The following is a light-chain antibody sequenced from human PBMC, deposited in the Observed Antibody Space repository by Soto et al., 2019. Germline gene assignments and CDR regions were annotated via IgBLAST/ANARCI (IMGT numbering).Light chain of an antibody. V-gene: IGLV2-23*01. CDR1: SSDVGSYDL. CDR2: EGT. Sequence: QSVLTQPASVSGSPGQSIIISCTGTSSDVGSYDLVSWYRQRPGKAPKLMIYEGTKRPSGVSNRYSAPKSGNTASLTISGLQAEDEADYFCCSYAGRNTSVVFGGGTKLT. J-gene: IGLJ2*01. CDR3: CSYAGRNTSVV.